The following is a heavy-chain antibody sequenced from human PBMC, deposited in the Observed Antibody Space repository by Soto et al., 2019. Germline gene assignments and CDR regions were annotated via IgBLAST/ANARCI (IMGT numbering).Heavy chain of an antibody. J-gene: IGHJ4*02. CDR3: ARGPLVVLNYFGS. V-gene: IGHV1-69*02. Sequence: QVQLVQSGTEVKKPGSSVKVSCKASGGTFRNYPINWVRQAPGQGLEWMGSIFPLTDIPDYAQNFQARLTVSADKSTTTAYVELSSLTSDDTAMYFCARGPLVVLNYFGSWGQGTLVTVSS. CDR1: GGTFRNYP. CDR2: IFPLTDIP.